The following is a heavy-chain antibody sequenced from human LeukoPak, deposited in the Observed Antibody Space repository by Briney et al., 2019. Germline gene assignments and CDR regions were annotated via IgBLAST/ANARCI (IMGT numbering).Heavy chain of an antibody. CDR1: GGSISSSSYY. Sequence: PETLSLTCTVSGGSISSSSYYWGWVRQPPGKGLEWIGSIRYTHTGSTYYNPSLKSRVTMSGDTSKNQFSLKVTSVTAADTAVYYCARRPTTMNAFDIWGQGTMVTVSS. D-gene: IGHD4-17*01. J-gene: IGHJ3*02. CDR3: ARRPTTMNAFDI. CDR2: IRYTHTGST. V-gene: IGHV4-39*01.